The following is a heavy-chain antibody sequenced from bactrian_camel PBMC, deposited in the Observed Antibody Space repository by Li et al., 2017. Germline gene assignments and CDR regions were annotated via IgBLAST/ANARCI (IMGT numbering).Heavy chain of an antibody. CDR1: GYTYSGHC. CDR3: ARDESPGALGY. V-gene: IGHV3S53*01. J-gene: IGHJ6*01. CDR2: IAGSGSP. Sequence: HVQLVESGGGSVQAGGSLRLSCAFSGYTYSGHCMGWFRQAPGKQREGVAVIAGSGSPGHADSVKGRFTISKDNAKSTVYLQMNSLKPEDTAVYYCARDESPGALGYWGQGTQVTVS. D-gene: IGHD3*01.